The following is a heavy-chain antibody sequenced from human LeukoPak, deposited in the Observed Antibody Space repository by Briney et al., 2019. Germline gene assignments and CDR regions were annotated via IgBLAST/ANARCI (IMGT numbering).Heavy chain of an antibody. J-gene: IGHJ3*02. D-gene: IGHD3-22*01. V-gene: IGHV3-66*02. CDR1: GFTFSAYH. CDR3: AREGYYDTSGASRAFDI. Sequence: GGSLRLSCTASGFTFSAYHMSWIRQAPGKGLEWVSLFYSDDDTHYPDSVKGRFTISRDNSKNTLYLQMNSLRVEDTAVYYCAREGYYDTSGASRAFDIWGQGTMVTVSS. CDR2: FYSDDDT.